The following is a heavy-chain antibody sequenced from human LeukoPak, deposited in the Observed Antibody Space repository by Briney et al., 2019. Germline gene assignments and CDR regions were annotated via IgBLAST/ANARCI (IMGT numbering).Heavy chain of an antibody. D-gene: IGHD6-6*01. V-gene: IGHV1-8*01. J-gene: IGHJ4*02. Sequence: GASVTVSCKASGYTFTSYDINWVRQAPGQRLEWMGWMNPNSGNTGYAQKFQGRVTMTRNTSISTAYMELSSLRSEDTAVYYCARGDSSSLSDYWGQGTLVTVSS. CDR1: GYTFTSYD. CDR2: MNPNSGNT. CDR3: ARGDSSSLSDY.